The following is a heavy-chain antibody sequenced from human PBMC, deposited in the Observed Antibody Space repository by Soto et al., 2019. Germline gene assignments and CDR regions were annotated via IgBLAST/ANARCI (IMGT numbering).Heavy chain of an antibody. V-gene: IGHV1-2*02. D-gene: IGHD1-7*01. Sequence: ASGQVSFEASGYTFAGYYMQWVRQAPAQGLEWMGWINTNSGDTQYAQKFQGRVTMTSDTSISTAYMELRSLRVDDTAVYYCARDHQELILYNWFDPWGQGTRVTVSS. CDR2: INTNSGDT. CDR3: ARDHQELILYNWFDP. CDR1: GYTFAGYY. J-gene: IGHJ5*02.